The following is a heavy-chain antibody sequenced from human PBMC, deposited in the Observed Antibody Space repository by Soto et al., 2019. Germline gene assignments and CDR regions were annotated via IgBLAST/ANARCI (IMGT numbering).Heavy chain of an antibody. CDR1: GYTFTSYW. D-gene: IGHD6-6*01. CDR2: IDPSDSYT. V-gene: IGHV5-10-1*01. Sequence: GESLKISCKGSGYTFTSYWISWVRQMPGKGLEWMGRIDPSDSYTDYSPSLEGHVTISADKSIGTAHLQWSSLKVSDTAMYYCARGGSSSPHYYYYGMDVWGQGTTVTV. CDR3: ARGGSSSPHYYYYGMDV. J-gene: IGHJ6*02.